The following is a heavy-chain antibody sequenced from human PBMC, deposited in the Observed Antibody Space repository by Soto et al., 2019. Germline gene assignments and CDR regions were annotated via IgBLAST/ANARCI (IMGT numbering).Heavy chain of an antibody. CDR3: TTPMVLGVIMLYFHGMYV. D-gene: IGHD3-10*01. J-gene: IGHJ6*02. CDR2: IRSKANSYAT. CDR1: GFTFSGSA. V-gene: IGHV3-73*01. Sequence: GGSLRLSCAASGFTFSGSAMHWVRQASGKGLEGVGRIRSKANSYATAYAASVKGRFTISRDDSQNTAYLQMNSLKTEDTAVYYCTTPMVLGVIMLYFHGMYVWGQGATVTVSS.